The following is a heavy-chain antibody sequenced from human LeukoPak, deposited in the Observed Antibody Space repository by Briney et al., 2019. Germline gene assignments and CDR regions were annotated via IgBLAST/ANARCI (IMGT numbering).Heavy chain of an antibody. CDR2: IYYSGST. CDR3: ARDEWELLYFDY. Sequence: PSETLSLTCTVSGGSISSSSYYWGWIRQPPGKGLEWIGSIYYSGSTYYNPSLKSRVTISVDTSKHQFSLKLSSVTAADPAVYYCARDEWELLYFDYWGQGTLVTVSS. V-gene: IGHV4-39*07. CDR1: GGSISSSSYY. D-gene: IGHD1-26*01. J-gene: IGHJ4*02.